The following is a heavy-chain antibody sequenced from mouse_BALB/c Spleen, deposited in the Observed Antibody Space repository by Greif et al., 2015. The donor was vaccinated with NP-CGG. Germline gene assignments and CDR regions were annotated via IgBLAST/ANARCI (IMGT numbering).Heavy chain of an antibody. CDR2: IYPYNGGT. CDR3: ARPLYGNYGGFAY. CDR1: GYTFTDYN. J-gene: IGHJ3*01. D-gene: IGHD2-10*02. V-gene: IGHV1S29*02. Sequence: EVQLQQSGPELVKPGASVKISCKASGYTFTDYNMHWVKQSHGKSLEWIGYIYPYNGGTGYNQKFKSKATLTVDNSSSTAYMERRSLTSEDSAVYYCARPLYGNYGGFAYWGQGTLVTVSA.